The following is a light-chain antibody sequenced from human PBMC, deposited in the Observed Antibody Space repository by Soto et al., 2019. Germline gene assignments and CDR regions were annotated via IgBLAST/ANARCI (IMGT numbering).Light chain of an antibody. Sequence: EIVMTQSPAILSVSPGERATLSCRASQSISINLAWYQQKLGQAPRLLIYGASTRATDIPARFSGSGSGTEFTLTISSLQSEDFAIYYCQQYDSWPPYTFGQGTRWISN. V-gene: IGKV3-15*01. CDR2: GAS. CDR3: QQYDSWPPYT. J-gene: IGKJ2*01. CDR1: QSISIN.